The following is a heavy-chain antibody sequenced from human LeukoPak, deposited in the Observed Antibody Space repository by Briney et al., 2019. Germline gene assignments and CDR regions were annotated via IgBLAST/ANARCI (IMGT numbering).Heavy chain of an antibody. CDR2: ISYDGSNE. Sequence: GGSLRLSCAASGFTLSTYGMHWVRQAPGKGLEWVAVISYDGSNEYYADSVKGRFTISRDNSKNTLYLQMNSLRAEDTAVYYCAKEGGDTGLDAFDIWGQGTMVTVSS. CDR1: GFTLSTYG. D-gene: IGHD2-21*02. V-gene: IGHV3-30*18. J-gene: IGHJ3*02. CDR3: AKEGGDTGLDAFDI.